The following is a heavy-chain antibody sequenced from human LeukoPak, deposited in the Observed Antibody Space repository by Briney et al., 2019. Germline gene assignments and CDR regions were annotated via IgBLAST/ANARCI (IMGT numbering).Heavy chain of an antibody. V-gene: IGHV4-34*01. CDR3: ARARVRDYGDYRYYYGMDV. D-gene: IGHD4-17*01. CDR1: GGSFSGYY. CDR2: INHSGST. J-gene: IGHJ6*02. Sequence: SETLSLTCAVYGGSFSGYYWSWIRQPPGKGLEWIGEINHSGSTNYNPSLKSRVTISVDTSKNQFSLKLSSVTAADTAVYYCARARVRDYGDYRYYYGMDVWGQGTLVTVSS.